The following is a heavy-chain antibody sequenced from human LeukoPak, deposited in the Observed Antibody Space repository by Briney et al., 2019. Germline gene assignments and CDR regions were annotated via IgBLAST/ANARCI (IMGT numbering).Heavy chain of an antibody. CDR2: ISGSGGST. D-gene: IGHD6-13*01. Sequence: GGSMRLSCAASGFTFSSYAMSWVRQAPGKGLEWVSAISGSGGSTYYADSVKGRFTISRDNSKNTLYLQMNSLRAEDTAVYYCAKDQGDEAAAGLDYWGQGTLVTVSS. J-gene: IGHJ4*02. V-gene: IGHV3-23*01. CDR1: GFTFSSYA. CDR3: AKDQGDEAAAGLDY.